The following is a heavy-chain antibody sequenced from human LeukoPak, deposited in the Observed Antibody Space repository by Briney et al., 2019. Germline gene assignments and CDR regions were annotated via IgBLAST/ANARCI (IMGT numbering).Heavy chain of an antibody. CDR1: GYTFRGNY. Sequence: PGASVKISCKASGYTFRGNYIHWLRQAPGQGLEWMGWIDANNGDTKSAQKFQGRFTMSRDTSISTAYMDLSSLSPDDAAVYYCARDPSSVTLYFFDYWGQGTLVTVSS. V-gene: IGHV1-2*02. J-gene: IGHJ4*02. D-gene: IGHD4-11*01. CDR3: ARDPSSVTLYFFDY. CDR2: IDANNGDT.